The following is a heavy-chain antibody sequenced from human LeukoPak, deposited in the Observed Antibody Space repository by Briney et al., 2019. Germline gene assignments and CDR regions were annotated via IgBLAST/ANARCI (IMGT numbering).Heavy chain of an antibody. D-gene: IGHD2-2*01. J-gene: IGHJ4*02. CDR3: AKEKAGYCSSTSCFDGYDY. Sequence: GGSLRLSRAASGFTFSSYAMSWVRQAPGKGLEWVSAISGSGGSTYYADSVKGRFSISRDNSKNTLYLQLNSLRAEDTAVYYCAKEKAGYCSSTSCFDGYDYWGQGTLVTVSS. V-gene: IGHV3-23*01. CDR2: ISGSGGST. CDR1: GFTFSSYA.